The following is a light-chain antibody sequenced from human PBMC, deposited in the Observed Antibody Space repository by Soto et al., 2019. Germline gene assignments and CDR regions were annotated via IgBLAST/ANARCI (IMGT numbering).Light chain of an antibody. J-gene: IGKJ2*01. V-gene: IGKV3-20*01. CDR3: QQYGRSPST. CDR1: RTVSTNY. Sequence: EIVLTQSPGTLSLSPGEGATLSCRASRTVSTNYLAWYQQKPGQAPRLLIYGASSRATGIPDRFRGSGSATDFTLTISRLEPEDFAVYYCQQYGRSPSTFGQGTKLEI. CDR2: GAS.